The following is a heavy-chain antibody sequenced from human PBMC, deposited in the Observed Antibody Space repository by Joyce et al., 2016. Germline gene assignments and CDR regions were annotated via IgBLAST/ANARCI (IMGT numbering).Heavy chain of an antibody. Sequence: EVQLVESGGGLVRPGGSLRLSCAASGFTFSSYSSNWVRQAPGKGLEWVSFISSNRNYIYYADSVKGRFTISRDNAKSSLFLQMDSLRAEDTAVYYCARNSAPRASTYYGLDVWGQGTTVTVSS. CDR1: GFTFSSYS. J-gene: IGHJ6*02. CDR3: ARNSAPRASTYYGLDV. D-gene: IGHD5/OR15-5a*01. CDR2: ISSNRNYI. V-gene: IGHV3-21*01.